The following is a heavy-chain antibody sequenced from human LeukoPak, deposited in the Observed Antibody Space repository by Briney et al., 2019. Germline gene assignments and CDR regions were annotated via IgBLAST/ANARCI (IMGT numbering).Heavy chain of an antibody. Sequence: ASVKVSCKASGYTFTGYYMHWVRQAPGQGLEWRGWINPNSGGTNYAQKFQGRVTMTRDTSISTAYMELSRLRSDDTAVYYCARGGQEYYDILTGYYLEYYFDYWGQGTLVTVSS. V-gene: IGHV1-2*02. D-gene: IGHD3-9*01. CDR2: INPNSGGT. J-gene: IGHJ4*02. CDR1: GYTFTGYY. CDR3: ARGGQEYYDILTGYYLEYYFDY.